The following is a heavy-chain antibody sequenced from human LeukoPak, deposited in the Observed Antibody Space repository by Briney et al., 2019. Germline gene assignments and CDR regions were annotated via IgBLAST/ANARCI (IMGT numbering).Heavy chain of an antibody. CDR2: MNPNSGNT. CDR3: AKASANWGNYYLDY. CDR1: GYTFTSYD. J-gene: IGHJ4*02. Sequence: GASVKVSCKASGYTFTSYDINWVRQATGQGLEWMGWMNPNSGNTGYAQKFQGRVTTTRNTSISTAYMELSSLRSEDTAVYYCAKASANWGNYYLDYWGQGTLVTVSS. V-gene: IGHV1-8*03. D-gene: IGHD7-27*01.